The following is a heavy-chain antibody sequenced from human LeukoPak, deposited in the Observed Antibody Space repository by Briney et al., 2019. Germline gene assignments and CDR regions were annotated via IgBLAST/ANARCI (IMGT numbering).Heavy chain of an antibody. CDR1: GFTFSSYA. Sequence: GRSLRLSCAASGFTFSSYAMHWVRQAPGKGLEWVAVISYDGSNKYYADSVKGRFTISRDNSKNTLYLQMNSLRAEDTAVYYCASTQTPYDFWSPFDYWGQGTLATVSS. CDR2: ISYDGSNK. J-gene: IGHJ4*02. CDR3: ASTQTPYDFWSPFDY. D-gene: IGHD3-3*01. V-gene: IGHV3-30-3*01.